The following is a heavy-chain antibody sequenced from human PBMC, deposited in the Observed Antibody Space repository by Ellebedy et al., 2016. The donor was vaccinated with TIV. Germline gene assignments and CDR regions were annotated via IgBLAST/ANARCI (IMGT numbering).Heavy chain of an antibody. J-gene: IGHJ6*02. CDR2: MNPYNGNT. CDR3: ARDYSMDV. V-gene: IGHV1-8*01. Sequence: ASVKVSXKTSGYPFTTIDINWVRQAPGQGLEWMGWMNPYNGNTGYAEKFEGRVTMTGDTSTSTVYMELTSLRSEDTAVYYCARDYSMDVWGQGTTVIVSS. CDR1: GYPFTTID.